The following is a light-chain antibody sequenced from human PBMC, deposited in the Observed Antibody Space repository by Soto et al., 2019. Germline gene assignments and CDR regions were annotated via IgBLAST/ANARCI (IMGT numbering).Light chain of an antibody. CDR2: WAS. J-gene: IGKJ4*01. Sequence: DIVMTQSPDSLAVSLGERATINCKSSQSVLYRSNNKNYFARYQQKAGQPPKLLIYWASTRESGVPDRFSGSGSGTDFTLTISSLQAEDVAVYYCQQYYSTPLTFGGGTKVDIK. V-gene: IGKV4-1*01. CDR3: QQYYSTPLT. CDR1: QSVLYRSNNKNY.